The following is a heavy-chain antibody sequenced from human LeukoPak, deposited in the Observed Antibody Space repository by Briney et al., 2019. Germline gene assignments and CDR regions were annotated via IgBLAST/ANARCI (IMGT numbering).Heavy chain of an antibody. CDR3: ARGYSYGYSDALDI. V-gene: IGHV4-38-2*01. CDR2: IYHSGST. D-gene: IGHD5-18*01. CDR1: GYSISSGYY. Sequence: SETLSLTCAVSGYSISSGYYWGWIRQSPGKGLEWIGNIYHSGSTHYNPSLKSRVTISVDTSKNQFSLKLSSVTAADTAVYYCARGYSYGYSDALDIWGQGTMVTVSS. J-gene: IGHJ3*02.